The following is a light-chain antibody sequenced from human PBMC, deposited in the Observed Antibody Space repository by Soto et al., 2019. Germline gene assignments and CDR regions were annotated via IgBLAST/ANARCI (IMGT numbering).Light chain of an antibody. CDR3: CSYAGSYSLYV. V-gene: IGLV2-11*01. CDR2: DVS. J-gene: IGLJ1*01. Sequence: QSVLTQPRSVSGSPGQSVTISCTGTSSDVGDYNYVSWYQQHPGKAPKLMIYDVSKRPSGVPDRFSGSKSGNTASLTISGLQAEDDADYYCCSYAGSYSLYVFGTGTKLTVL. CDR1: SSDVGDYNY.